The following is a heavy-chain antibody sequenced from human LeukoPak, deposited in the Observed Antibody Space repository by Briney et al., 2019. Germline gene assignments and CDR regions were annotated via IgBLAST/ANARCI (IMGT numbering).Heavy chain of an antibody. Sequence: PGGSLRLSCAASGFAFNTYSMNWVRQAPGKGLEWVSSITSSGTTIYYADPVKGRFTISRDNAKNSLYLQMNSLRDEDTAVYYCAREAAIATAIVWFDPWGQGTLVTVSS. V-gene: IGHV3-48*02. D-gene: IGHD6-13*01. J-gene: IGHJ5*02. CDR2: ITSSGTTI. CDR3: AREAAIATAIVWFDP. CDR1: GFAFNTYS.